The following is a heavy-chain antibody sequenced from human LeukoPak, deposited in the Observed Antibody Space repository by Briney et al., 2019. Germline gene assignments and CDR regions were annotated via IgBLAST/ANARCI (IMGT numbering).Heavy chain of an antibody. J-gene: IGHJ4*02. CDR2: SSHDGTNR. Sequence: GGSLRLSCAASGFTLSSHGMHWVRQAPGKGLEWVAFSSHDGTNRYYADSMQGQFTISRDNSKNTLFLQMSSLEPEDTAVYYCAKGATVTGYYLDLWGQGTLVIISS. D-gene: IGHD4-17*01. V-gene: IGHV3-30*18. CDR3: AKGATVTGYYLDL. CDR1: GFTLSSHG.